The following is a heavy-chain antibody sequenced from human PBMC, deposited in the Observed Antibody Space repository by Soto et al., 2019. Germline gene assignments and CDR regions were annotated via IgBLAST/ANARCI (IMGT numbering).Heavy chain of an antibody. CDR3: ARAGDYGRGYYYGMDV. V-gene: IGHV3-48*01. D-gene: IGHD4-17*01. J-gene: IGHJ6*02. Sequence: EVQLVESGGGLVQPGGSLRLSCAASGFTFSSYSMNWVRQAPGKGLEWVSYISSGSSTIYHADSVKGRFTISRDNAKNSLYLQMNSLRAEDTAVYYCARAGDYGRGYYYGMDVWGQGTPVTVSS. CDR2: ISSGSSTI. CDR1: GFTFSSYS.